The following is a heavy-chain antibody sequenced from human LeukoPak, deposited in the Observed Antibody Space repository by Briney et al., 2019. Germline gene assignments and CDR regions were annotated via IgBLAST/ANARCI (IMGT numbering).Heavy chain of an antibody. CDR1: GLTFSSHG. Sequence: VGSLTLSCAASGLTFSSHGMHWVRQAPGKGLEWVALIWYDGSDKYYADSVRGRFTITRDNAKNMLYLQMNSLGVEDPAVYYCTADGCGGTCYFDHWGQGALVTVSS. J-gene: IGHJ4*02. V-gene: IGHV3-33*01. CDR2: IWYDGSDK. D-gene: IGHD2-15*01. CDR3: TADGCGGTCYFDH.